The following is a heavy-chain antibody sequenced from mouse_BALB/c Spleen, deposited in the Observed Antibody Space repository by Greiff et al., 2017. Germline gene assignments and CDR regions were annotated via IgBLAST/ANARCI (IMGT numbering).Heavy chain of an antibody. J-gene: IGHJ4*01. CDR2: INSNGGST. D-gene: IGHD1-2*01. V-gene: IGHV5-6-3*01. Sequence: EVMLVESGGGLVQPGGSLKLSCAASGFTFSSYGMSWVRQTPDKRLELVATINSNGGSTYYPDSVKGRFTISRDNAKNTLYLQMSSLKSEDTAMYYCARDPITTATGAMDYWGQGTSVTVSS. CDR1: GFTFSSYG. CDR3: ARDPITTATGAMDY.